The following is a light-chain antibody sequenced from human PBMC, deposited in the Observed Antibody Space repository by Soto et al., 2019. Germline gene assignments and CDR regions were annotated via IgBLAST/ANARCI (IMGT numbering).Light chain of an antibody. CDR2: VAS. CDR3: LQHNNYPPLT. J-gene: IGKJ5*01. V-gene: IGKV1-17*01. Sequence: DIQMTQSPSSLSASVGDRVTITCRASQGIRNDLAWYQQKPGEAPKRLIYVASSLQSGVPSRFSGSGSGTEFTLTISSLQPEDSATYYCLQHNNYPPLTLGQGTRLEIK. CDR1: QGIRND.